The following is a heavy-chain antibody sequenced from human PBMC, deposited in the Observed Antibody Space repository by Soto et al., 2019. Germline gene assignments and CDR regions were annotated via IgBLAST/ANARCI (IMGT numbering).Heavy chain of an antibody. V-gene: IGHV3-33*01. CDR2: IFDNGSHK. J-gene: IGHJ3*02. CDR1: GFTFSNYG. CDR3: ARDDDNRGNGFDI. Sequence: GGSLRLSCAASGFTFSNYGMHWVRQAPGKGLEWVALIFDNGSHKYHADSVKGRFTISRDNSENTLYLQMNSLRAEDTAVYYCARDDDNRGNGFDIWGQGTMVTVSS. D-gene: IGHD1-1*01.